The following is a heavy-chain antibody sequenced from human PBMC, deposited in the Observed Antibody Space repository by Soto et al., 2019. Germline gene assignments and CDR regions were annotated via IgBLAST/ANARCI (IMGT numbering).Heavy chain of an antibody. J-gene: IGHJ6*02. Sequence: SETLSLTCAVYGGSFSGYYWSWIRQPPGKGLEWIGEINHSGSTNYNPSLKSRATISVDTSKNQFSLKLSSVTAADTAVYYCASVIAARDYGMDVWGQGTTVTVSS. CDR3: ASVIAARDYGMDV. CDR2: INHSGST. D-gene: IGHD6-6*01. CDR1: GGSFSGYY. V-gene: IGHV4-34*01.